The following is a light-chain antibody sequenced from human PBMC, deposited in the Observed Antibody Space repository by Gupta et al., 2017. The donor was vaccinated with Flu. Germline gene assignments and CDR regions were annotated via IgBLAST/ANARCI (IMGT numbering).Light chain of an antibody. CDR3: AAWDDSLSGRNI. J-gene: IGLJ1*01. CDR2: RNS. CDR1: TPNIGNTY. V-gene: IGLV1-47*01. Sequence: SVLPPSPSASGPPGQRVTIPCSGSTPNIGNTYVYWYQQVPGTAPKLLIYRNSKRPAGVPDRFSGSKSGTSASLVISGLRSEDEGDYYCAAWDDSLSGRNIFGTGTKVTVL.